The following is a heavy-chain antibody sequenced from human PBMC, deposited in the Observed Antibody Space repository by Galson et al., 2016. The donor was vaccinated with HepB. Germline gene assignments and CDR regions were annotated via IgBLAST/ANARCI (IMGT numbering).Heavy chain of an antibody. J-gene: IGHJ3*01. CDR3: ARDRGYCTGGNCYRFFDF. Sequence: SLRLSCAASGFSFNIFSVSWVRQAPGKGLEWISYSDTTSTTTYYAESVRGRFTISRDNAKRLAHLQLNSLRVDDTAVCYCARDRGYCTGGNCYRFFDFWGQGIMVTVSS. CDR2: SDTTSTTT. V-gene: IGHV3-48*01. CDR1: GFSFNIFS. D-gene: IGHD2-15*01.